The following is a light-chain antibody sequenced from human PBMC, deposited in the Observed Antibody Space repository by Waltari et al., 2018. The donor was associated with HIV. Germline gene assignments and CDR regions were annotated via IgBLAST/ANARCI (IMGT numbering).Light chain of an antibody. CDR2: EVT. CDR1: SSHVGPYNL. V-gene: IGLV2-23*02. CDR3: CSYAGSDTLV. Sequence: HSALTQPASVSGSPGQSITISCPGPSSHVGPYNLVSWYQQHPGKAPKLLIYEVTSRPSGLSDRFSGSKSGNTASLTVSGLQAEDEAIYYCCSYAGSDTLVFGGGTSLTIL. J-gene: IGLJ3*02.